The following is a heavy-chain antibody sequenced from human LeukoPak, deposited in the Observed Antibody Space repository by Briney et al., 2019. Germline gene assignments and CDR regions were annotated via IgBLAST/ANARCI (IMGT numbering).Heavy chain of an antibody. V-gene: IGHV4-30-2*01. CDR2: IYHSGSP. J-gene: IGHJ5*02. D-gene: IGHD1-26*01. CDR3: AREDSGSYQNWFDP. CDR1: GGSISSGGYS. Sequence: SETLSLTCAVSGGSISSGGYSWSWIRQPPGKGLEWIGYIYHSGSPYYNPSLKSRVTISADRSKNQFSLKLSSVTAADTAVYYCAREDSGSYQNWFDPWGQGTLVTVSS.